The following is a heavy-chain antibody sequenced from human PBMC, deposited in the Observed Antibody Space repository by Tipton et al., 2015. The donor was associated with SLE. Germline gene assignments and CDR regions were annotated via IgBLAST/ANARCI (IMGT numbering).Heavy chain of an antibody. CDR1: GFPFSFYA. V-gene: IGHV3-23*01. D-gene: IGHD5-12*01. Sequence: SLRLSCAASGFPFSFYAMNWVRQAPGKGLEWVSTISGSGVDTYYADSVKGRFTISRDNSKNTLYLQMNSLRAEDTAVYYCAREGIVATTDAFDIWGQGTMVTVSS. CDR3: AREGIVATTDAFDI. J-gene: IGHJ3*02. CDR2: ISGSGVDT.